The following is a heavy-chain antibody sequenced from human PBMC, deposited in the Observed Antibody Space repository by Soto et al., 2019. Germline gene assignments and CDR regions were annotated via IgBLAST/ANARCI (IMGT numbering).Heavy chain of an antibody. D-gene: IGHD6-6*01. J-gene: IGHJ3*02. CDR2: ISSNGGST. V-gene: IGHV3-64*01. Sequence: EVQLVESGGGLVQPGGSLRLSCAASGFTFSSYAMHWVRHAPGKGLEYVSAISSNGGSTYYANSVKGRFNISRDNSQNTLYLQMGSLRAEDMAVYYCARDREAARASGAFDIWGQGTMVTVSS. CDR1: GFTFSSYA. CDR3: ARDREAARASGAFDI.